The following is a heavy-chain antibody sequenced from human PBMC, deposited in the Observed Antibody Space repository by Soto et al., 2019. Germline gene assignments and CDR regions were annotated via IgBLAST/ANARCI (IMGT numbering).Heavy chain of an antibody. CDR2: IYSGGST. D-gene: IGHD3-22*01. CDR1: GFTVSSNY. CDR3: ASSHYYDSSGPDDY. V-gene: IGHV3-53*01. J-gene: IGHJ4*02. Sequence: GGSLRLSCAASGFTVSSNYMSWVRQAPGKGLEWVSVIYSGGSTYYADSVKGRFTISRDNSKNTLYLQMNSLRAEDTAVYYCASSHYYDSSGPDDYWGQGTLVTVSS.